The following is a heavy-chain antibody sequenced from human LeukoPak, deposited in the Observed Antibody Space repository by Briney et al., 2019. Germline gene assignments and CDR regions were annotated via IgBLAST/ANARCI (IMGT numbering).Heavy chain of an antibody. CDR1: GGTFSSYA. D-gene: IGHD2-15*01. CDR2: IIPIFGTA. CDR3: ARDEYCSCGSCYVPWFDP. Sequence: SVKVSCKASGGTFSSYAISWVRQAPGQGLEWMGGIIPIFGTANYAQKFQGRVTITADESTSTAYMELSSLRSEDTAVYYCARDEYCSCGSCYVPWFDPWGQGTLVTVSS. J-gene: IGHJ5*02. V-gene: IGHV1-69*13.